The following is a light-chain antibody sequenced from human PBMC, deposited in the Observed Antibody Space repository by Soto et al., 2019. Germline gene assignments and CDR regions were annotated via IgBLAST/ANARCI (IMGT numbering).Light chain of an antibody. CDR2: DAS. Sequence: EIVLTQSPATLSLSPGERATLSCRASQSVTSYLAWYQQKPGQAPRLLIYDASHRATGITARFSGSVYGTDFTLTISSLDPEDFAVYYCQQRSNWPYTFGGGTKVEIK. J-gene: IGKJ4*01. CDR3: QQRSNWPYT. CDR1: QSVTSY. V-gene: IGKV3-11*01.